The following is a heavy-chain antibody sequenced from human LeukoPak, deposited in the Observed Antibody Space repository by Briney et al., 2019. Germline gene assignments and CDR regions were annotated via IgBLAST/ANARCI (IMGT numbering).Heavy chain of an antibody. CDR3: ESGGVTISPRYYYGMDV. CDR2: INHSGST. Sequence: SETLSLTCAVYGGSFSGYYWSWIRQPPGKGLEWIGEINHSGSTNYNPSLKTRVTISVDTSKNQFSLKLSSVTAADTAVYYCESGGVTISPRYYYGMDVWGKGTTVTVSS. D-gene: IGHD3-9*01. J-gene: IGHJ6*04. V-gene: IGHV4-34*01. CDR1: GGSFSGYY.